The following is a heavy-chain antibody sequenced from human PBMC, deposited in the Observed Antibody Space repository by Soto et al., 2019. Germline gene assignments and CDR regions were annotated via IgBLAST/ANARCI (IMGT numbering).Heavy chain of an antibody. D-gene: IGHD3-16*01. J-gene: IGHJ6*03. V-gene: IGHV3-21*01. CDR1: GFIFSSYN. Sequence: EVQLVESGGGLVKPGGSLRVSCAASGFIFSSYNMNWVRQAPGKGLEWVSSISSSSNYIDYADSVKGRFTISRDNAKNSLYLQIKSLRAEYTSVYYCAKDLIYVGYYYYMYVWGKGTTVTVSS. CDR2: ISSSSNYI. CDR3: AKDLIYVGYYYYMYV.